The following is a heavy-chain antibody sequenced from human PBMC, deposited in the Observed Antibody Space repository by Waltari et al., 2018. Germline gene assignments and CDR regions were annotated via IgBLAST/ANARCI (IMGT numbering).Heavy chain of an antibody. V-gene: IGHV3-23*01. J-gene: IGHJ4*02. Sequence: EVQLLESGGGLVQPGGSLRRSCAASEFTFSSYAMTWVHQAPGKGLEWVSTISGSGGNTYYADSVKGRFTISRDNSKNTLYLQMNSLRAEDTAVYYCAKDPAGTYYFEYWGQGTLVTVSS. D-gene: IGHD6-19*01. CDR1: EFTFSSYA. CDR3: AKDPAGTYYFEY. CDR2: ISGSGGNT.